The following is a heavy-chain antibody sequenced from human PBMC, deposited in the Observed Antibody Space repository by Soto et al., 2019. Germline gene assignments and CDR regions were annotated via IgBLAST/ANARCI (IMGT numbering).Heavy chain of an antibody. CDR3: ARQIYDSDTGPNFQYYFDS. J-gene: IGHJ4*02. Sequence: PGKSLTLSCKGSGYSFAGYWITWVRQKPGKGLEWMGRIDPSDSQTYYSPSFRGHVTISVTKSITTVFLQWSSLRASDTAMYYCARQIYDSDTGPNFQYYFDSWGQGTPVTVSS. CDR1: GYSFAGYW. CDR2: IDPSDSQT. V-gene: IGHV5-10-1*01. D-gene: IGHD3-22*01.